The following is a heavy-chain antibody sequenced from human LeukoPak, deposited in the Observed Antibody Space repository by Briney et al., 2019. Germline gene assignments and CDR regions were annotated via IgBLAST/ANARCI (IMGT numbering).Heavy chain of an antibody. Sequence: SETLSLTCAVSGYSISSGYYWGWIRQPPGKGLEWIGSIYHSGSTYYNPSLKSRVTISVDTSKNQFSLKLSSVTAADTAVYHCASYGSGSSFDYWGQGTLVTVSS. CDR2: IYHSGST. J-gene: IGHJ4*02. V-gene: IGHV4-38-2*01. CDR3: ASYGSGSSFDY. D-gene: IGHD3-10*01. CDR1: GYSISSGYY.